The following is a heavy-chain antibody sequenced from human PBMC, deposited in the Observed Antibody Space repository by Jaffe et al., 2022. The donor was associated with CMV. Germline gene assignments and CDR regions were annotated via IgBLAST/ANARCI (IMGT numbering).Heavy chain of an antibody. CDR1: GYTFTGYY. V-gene: IGHV1-2*02. CDR2: INPNSGGT. J-gene: IGHJ3*02. CDR3: ARVPDLNWSYDSSGYSSAFDI. D-gene: IGHD3-22*01. Sequence: QVQLVQSGAEVKKPGASVKVSCKASGYTFTGYYMHWVRQAPGQGLEWMGWINPNSGGTNYAQKFQGRVTMTRDTSISTAYMELSRLRSDDTAVYYCARVPDLNWSYDSSGYSSAFDIWGQGTMVTVSS.